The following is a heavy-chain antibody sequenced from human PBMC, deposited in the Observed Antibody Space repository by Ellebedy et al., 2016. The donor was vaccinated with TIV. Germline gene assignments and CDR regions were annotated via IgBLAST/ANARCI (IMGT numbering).Heavy chain of an antibody. Sequence: MPSETLSLTCAVYGGSFSGFYWTWIRQPPGKGLEWIGEISHGGSTNYNPSLKSRVTISVDTSKKQFSLKLRSVTAADTAVYYCARGKGGRRDFNDSSSYQYYGMDVWGQGTTVTVSS. V-gene: IGHV4-34*01. CDR1: GGSFSGFY. CDR3: ARGKGGRRDFNDSSSYQYYGMDV. CDR2: ISHGGST. J-gene: IGHJ6*02. D-gene: IGHD3-22*01.